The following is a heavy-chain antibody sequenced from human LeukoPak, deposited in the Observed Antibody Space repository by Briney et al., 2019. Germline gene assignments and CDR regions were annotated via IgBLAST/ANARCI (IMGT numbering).Heavy chain of an antibody. D-gene: IGHD5-24*01. CDR1: GFTFSSYG. V-gene: IGHV3-33*01. J-gene: IGHJ6*02. CDR2: IWYDGSNK. Sequence: GGSLRLSCAASGFTFSSYGMHWVRQAPGKGLEWVAVIWYDGSNKYHADSVKGRFTISRDNFKNTLYLQMNSLRAEDTAVYYCASRDKGYYYGMDVWGQGTTVTVSS. CDR3: ASRDKGYYYGMDV.